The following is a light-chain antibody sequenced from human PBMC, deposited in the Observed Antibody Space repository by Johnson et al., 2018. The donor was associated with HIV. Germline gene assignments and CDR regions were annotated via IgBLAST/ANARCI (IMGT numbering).Light chain of an antibody. V-gene: IGLV1-51*02. CDR2: EDK. J-gene: IGLJ1*01. Sequence: QSVLTQPPSVSAAPGRRVTVSCSGRSSNIGDHSVSWFQHLPGAAPKLLIYEDKKRPSGSPDRFSGSKSGTSATLGITGLQTGDEADYYCATWVGSLTIGGVFGTGTKVTVL. CDR3: ATWVGSLTIGGV. CDR1: SSNIGDHS.